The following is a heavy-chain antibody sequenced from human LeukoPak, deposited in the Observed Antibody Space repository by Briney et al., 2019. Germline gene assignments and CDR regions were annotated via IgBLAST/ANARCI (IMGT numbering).Heavy chain of an antibody. CDR1: GYTLTELS. CDR3: ARGPQKVRGVRKSWFDP. J-gene: IGHJ5*02. Sequence: ASVKVSCKVSGYTLTELSMHWVRQAPGQGLEWMGGIIPIFGTANYAQKFQGRVTMTRNTSISTAYMELSSLRSEDTAVYYCARGPQKVRGVRKSWFDPWGQGTLVTVSS. D-gene: IGHD3-10*01. CDR2: IIPIFGTA. V-gene: IGHV1-8*01.